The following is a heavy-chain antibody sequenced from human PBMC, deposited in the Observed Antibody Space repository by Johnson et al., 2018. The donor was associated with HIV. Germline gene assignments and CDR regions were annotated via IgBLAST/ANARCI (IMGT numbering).Heavy chain of an antibody. J-gene: IGHJ3*02. Sequence: QVQLVESGGGVVQPGGSLRLSCVASGFTFRSYGIHWVRQAPGKGLEWVAFMRYDGSKKYYAYYVKGRFTISRDNVRNTLHLQMNSLRVDDTALYYCAKGWRQRWPTGDGAFDIWGQGTMVTVSS. CDR3: AKGWRQRWPTGDGAFDI. V-gene: IGHV3-30*02. D-gene: IGHD3-16*01. CDR1: GFTFRSYG. CDR2: MRYDGSKK.